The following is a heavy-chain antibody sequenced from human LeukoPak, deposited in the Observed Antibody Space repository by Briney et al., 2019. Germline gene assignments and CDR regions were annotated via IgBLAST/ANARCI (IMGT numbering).Heavy chain of an antibody. D-gene: IGHD6-19*01. Sequence: SETLSLTCTVSGGSISSGDYYWTWIRQHPGKGLEWMGYIYYSGSTNYNPSLKSRVTISVDTSKNQFSLKLSSMTAADTAVYYCAKGPLMEVAGTTWDYWGQGTLVTVSS. CDR2: IYYSGST. J-gene: IGHJ4*02. CDR3: AKGPLMEVAGTTWDY. V-gene: IGHV4-31*03. CDR1: GGSISSGDYY.